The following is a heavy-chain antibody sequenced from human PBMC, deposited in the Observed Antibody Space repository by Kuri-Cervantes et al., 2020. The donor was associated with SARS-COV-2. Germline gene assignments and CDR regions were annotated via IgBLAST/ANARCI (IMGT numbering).Heavy chain of an antibody. Sequence: GESLKISCVASGFTFSNYWMHWVRQAPGKGLVWVSRTNTDGSSTSYADSVKGRLTISRDNAKNTLYLQMNSLRAEDTAVYYCARDRGEDIVVVVAASAYDYWGQGTLVTVSS. D-gene: IGHD2-15*01. CDR2: TNTDGSST. CDR1: GFTFSNYW. CDR3: ARDRGEDIVVVVAASAYDY. J-gene: IGHJ4*02. V-gene: IGHV3-74*01.